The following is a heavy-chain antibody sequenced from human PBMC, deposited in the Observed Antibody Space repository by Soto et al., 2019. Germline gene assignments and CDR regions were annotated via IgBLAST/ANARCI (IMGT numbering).Heavy chain of an antibody. Sequence: EAQLVESGGGLIQPGGSLRLSCAASGFTVSSKYMNWVRQAPGKGLEWVSIIWSAGLTYYADSVKGRFTISRDNPRNTLYLQMDSLRAEDTGVYYCVKDLALMGDYWGQGTPVTVSS. V-gene: IGHV3-53*01. CDR1: GFTVSSKY. D-gene: IGHD3-16*01. J-gene: IGHJ4*02. CDR3: VKDLALMGDY. CDR2: IWSAGLT.